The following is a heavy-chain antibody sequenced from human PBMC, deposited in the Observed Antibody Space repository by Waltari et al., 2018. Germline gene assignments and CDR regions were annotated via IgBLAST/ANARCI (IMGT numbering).Heavy chain of an antibody. D-gene: IGHD6-19*01. J-gene: IGHJ4*02. V-gene: IGHV1-8*01. CDR1: GYTFTRYD. CDR2: MKPNNGKT. CDR3: ARGDSSGWYYFDY. Sequence: QVQLVQSGAEVKKPGASVKVSCKASGYTFTRYDINWVRQATGQGLEWMGWMKPNNGKTGYGKKFQGRVTKTRNTSISTAYMELSSLRSEDTAVYYCARGDSSGWYYFDYWGQGTLVTVSS.